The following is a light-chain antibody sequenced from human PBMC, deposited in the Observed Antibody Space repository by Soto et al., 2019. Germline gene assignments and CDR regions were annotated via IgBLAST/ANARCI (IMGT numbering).Light chain of an antibody. Sequence: EIVMTQSPATLSVSPGERTTLSCRASQSVGSNLAWYQQKPGQAPRLLIYAASTRATGIPARFSGSGSGTEFTLTISSLRSEDFAVYYCQQYSNRPPATFGQGTKVDIK. CDR3: QQYSNRPPAT. V-gene: IGKV3-15*01. CDR2: AAS. CDR1: QSVGSN. J-gene: IGKJ1*01.